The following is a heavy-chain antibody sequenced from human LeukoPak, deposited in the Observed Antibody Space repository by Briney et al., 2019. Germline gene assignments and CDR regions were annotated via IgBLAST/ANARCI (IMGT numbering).Heavy chain of an antibody. CDR1: GGTFSSYA. CDR3: ARGLRSITGTTLWAFDI. J-gene: IGHJ3*02. V-gene: IGHV1-69*04. CDR2: IIPIFGIA. D-gene: IGHD1-7*01. Sequence: ASVKVSCKASGGTFSSYAIGWVRQAPGQGLEWMGRIIPIFGIANYAQKFQGRVTITADKSTSTAYMELSSLRSEDTAVYYCARGLRSITGTTLWAFDIWGQGTMVTVSS.